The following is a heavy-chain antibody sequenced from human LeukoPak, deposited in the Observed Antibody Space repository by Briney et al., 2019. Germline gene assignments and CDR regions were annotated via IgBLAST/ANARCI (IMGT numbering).Heavy chain of an antibody. Sequence: SETLSLTCAVYGGSFSGYYWSWIRQPPGKGLEWIGEINHSGSTNYNPSLKSRVTISVDTSKNQFSLKLSSVTAADTAVYYCARDYSGSLDYWGQGTLVTVSS. CDR3: ARDYSGSLDY. D-gene: IGHD3-10*01. V-gene: IGHV4-34*01. J-gene: IGHJ4*02. CDR1: GGSFSGYY. CDR2: INHSGST.